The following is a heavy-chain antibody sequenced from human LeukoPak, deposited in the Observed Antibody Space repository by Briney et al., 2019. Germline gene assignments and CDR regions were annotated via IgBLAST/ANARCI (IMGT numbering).Heavy chain of an antibody. J-gene: IGHJ4*02. V-gene: IGHV3-30*02. Sequence: GGSLRLSCAASGFTFSTYGMHWVRQAPGKGLVWVAFIRYDGSEKHYADSVRGRITISRDNSKNTLYLQMNTLGADDSGVYYWTKNKEPAGGYGGAFDFWGQGALVTVSS. CDR3: TKNKEPAGGYGGAFDF. D-gene: IGHD5-18*01. CDR1: GFTFSTYG. CDR2: IRYDGSEK.